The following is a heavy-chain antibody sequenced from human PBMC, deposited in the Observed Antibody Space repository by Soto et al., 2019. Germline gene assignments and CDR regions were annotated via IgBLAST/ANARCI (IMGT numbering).Heavy chain of an antibody. Sequence: KESGPTLVKHTQTLTLTCTFSGFSLSTSGVGVGWIRQPPGKALEWLALIYWDDDKRYSPSLKSRLTITKDTSKNQVVLTMTNMDPVDTATYYCARMGRYYDILTGYSWTIDYWGQGTLVTVSS. CDR3: ARMGRYYDILTGYSWTIDY. J-gene: IGHJ4*02. CDR2: IYWDDDK. D-gene: IGHD3-9*01. V-gene: IGHV2-5*02. CDR1: GFSLSTSGVG.